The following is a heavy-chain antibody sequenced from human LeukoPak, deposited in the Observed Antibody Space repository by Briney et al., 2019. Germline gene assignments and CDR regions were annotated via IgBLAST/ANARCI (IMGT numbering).Heavy chain of an antibody. D-gene: IGHD3-10*01. CDR3: ARGGEMYNWFDP. CDR2: INHSGST. J-gene: IGHJ5*02. Sequence: SETLSLTCTVSGGSISSNNYYWSWIRQPPGKGLEWIGEINHSGSTNYNPSLKSRVTISVDTSKNQFSLKLSSVTAADTAVYYCARGGEMYNWFDPWGQGTLVTASS. CDR1: GGSISSNNYY. V-gene: IGHV4-39*07.